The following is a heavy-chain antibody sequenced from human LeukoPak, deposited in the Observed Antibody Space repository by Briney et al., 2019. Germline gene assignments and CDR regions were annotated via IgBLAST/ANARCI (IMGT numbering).Heavy chain of an antibody. V-gene: IGHV3-23*01. Sequence: PGGSLRLSCTPSGFTFSSHAMSWVRQAPGKGLEWVSGISGNSAGTYYGDSVKGRFTISRDNSKNTVFLQMNSLRAEDTAVYYCAKKMIEGSAMSVLDYWGQGTLVTVSS. CDR3: AKKMIEGSAMSVLDY. CDR2: ISGNSAGT. CDR1: GFTFSSHA. D-gene: IGHD2-2*01. J-gene: IGHJ4*02.